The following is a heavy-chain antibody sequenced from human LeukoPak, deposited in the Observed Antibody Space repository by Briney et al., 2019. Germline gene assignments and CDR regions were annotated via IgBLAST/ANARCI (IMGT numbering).Heavy chain of an antibody. CDR3: AREGPYGGFDY. Sequence: GGSLRLSCAASGFTFSSYGMHWVRQAPGKGLEWVAVISYDGSNKYYADSVKGRFTISRDNSKNTLYLQMNSLRAEDTAVYYCAREGPYGGFDYWGQGTLVTVSS. CDR2: ISYDGSNK. CDR1: GFTFSSYG. J-gene: IGHJ4*02. D-gene: IGHD4/OR15-4a*01. V-gene: IGHV3-30*03.